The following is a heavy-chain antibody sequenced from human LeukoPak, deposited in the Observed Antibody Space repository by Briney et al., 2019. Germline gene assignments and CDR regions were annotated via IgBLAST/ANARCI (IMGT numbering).Heavy chain of an antibody. CDR2: ISGSGGST. CDR1: GFTFSSYA. D-gene: IGHD1-26*01. CDR3: AKVMLGAVRLHFDY. Sequence: GGSLRLSCAASGFTFSSYAMSWVRQAPGKGLEWVSAISGSGGSTYYADSVKGRFTTSRDNSKNTLYLQMNSLRAEDTAVYYCAKVMLGAVRLHFDYWGQGTLVTVSS. J-gene: IGHJ4*02. V-gene: IGHV3-23*01.